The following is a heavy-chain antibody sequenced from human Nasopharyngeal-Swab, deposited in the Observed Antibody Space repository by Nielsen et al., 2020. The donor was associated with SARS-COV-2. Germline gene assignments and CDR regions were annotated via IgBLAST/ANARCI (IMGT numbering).Heavy chain of an antibody. V-gene: IGHV1-3*01. CDR1: LYTFPRYA. D-gene: IGHD4-11*01. CDR2: INAGNGNT. Sequence: ASVTVSFQASLYTFPRYAMHLVRPAPGQRLEWMGWINAGNGNTKYSQKFQGRVTITRDTSASTAYMELSSLRSEDTAVYYCARDRAYSNYATYMDVWGKGTTVTVSS. CDR3: ARDRAYSNYATYMDV. J-gene: IGHJ6*03.